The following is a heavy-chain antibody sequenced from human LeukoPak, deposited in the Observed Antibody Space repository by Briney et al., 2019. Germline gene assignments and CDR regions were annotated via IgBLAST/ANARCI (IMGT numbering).Heavy chain of an antibody. CDR1: GYTFTSYG. CDR2: ISAYNGNT. CDR3: ARDLHRVVVRGVPHYYYYIDV. D-gene: IGHD3-10*01. V-gene: IGHV1-18*03. J-gene: IGHJ6*03. Sequence: ASVKVSCKASGYTFTSYGISWVRQAPGQGLEWMGWISAYNGNTNYAQKLQSRVTMTTDTSTSTAYMELRSLRSDDMAVYYCARDLHRVVVRGVPHYYYYIDVWGKGTTVTISS.